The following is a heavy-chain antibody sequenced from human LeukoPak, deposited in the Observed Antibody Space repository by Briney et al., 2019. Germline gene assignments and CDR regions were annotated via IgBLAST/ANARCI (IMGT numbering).Heavy chain of an antibody. J-gene: IGHJ3*02. CDR2: INHSGST. Sequence: SETLSLTCAVYGGSFSGYYWSWIRQPPGKGLEWIGEINHSGSTNYNPSLKSRVTISVDTSKNQFSLKLSSVTAAVTAVYYCARVLRGVTFDAFDIWGQGTMVTVSS. D-gene: IGHD3-10*01. V-gene: IGHV4-34*01. CDR1: GGSFSGYY. CDR3: ARVLRGVTFDAFDI.